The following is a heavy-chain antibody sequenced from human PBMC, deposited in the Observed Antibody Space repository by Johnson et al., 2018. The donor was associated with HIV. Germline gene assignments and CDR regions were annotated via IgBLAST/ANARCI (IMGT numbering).Heavy chain of an antibody. CDR2: LWYDGSKN. CDR3: AKCIWGSSLIDAFDI. V-gene: IGHV3-33*06. Sequence: QVQLLESGGGLVQPGRSLRLSCAASGFTFSNYGMHWVRQAPGKGLEWVAGLWYDGSKNNYADSVRGRFTISRDNSKNTLHLQMNSLRVEDTAVYYCAKCIWGSSLIDAFDIWGQGTTVTVSS. J-gene: IGHJ3*02. CDR1: GFTFSNYG. D-gene: IGHD6-13*01.